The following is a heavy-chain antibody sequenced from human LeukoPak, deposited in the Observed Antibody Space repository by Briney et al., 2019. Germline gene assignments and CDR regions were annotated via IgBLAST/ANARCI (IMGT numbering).Heavy chain of an antibody. V-gene: IGHV3-21*01. CDR3: ARLYYDYVWGSYPYDY. CDR1: GFTFSSYA. CDR2: ISSSSSYI. D-gene: IGHD3-16*02. J-gene: IGHJ4*02. Sequence: GGSLRLSCAASGFTFSSYAMHWVRQAPGKGLEWVSSISSSSSYIYYADSVKGRFTISRDNAKNSLYLQMNSLRAEDTAVYYCARLYYDYVWGSYPYDYWGQGTLVTVSS.